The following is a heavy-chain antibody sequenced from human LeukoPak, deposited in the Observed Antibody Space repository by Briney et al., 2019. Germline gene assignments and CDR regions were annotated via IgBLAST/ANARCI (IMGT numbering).Heavy chain of an antibody. Sequence: SDTLSLTCTVSGGSISSSSYYWGWIRQPPGKGLEWIGSIFYSGNTYYNASLKSRVTISVDTSKNHFSLKLSSVTSADTAVYYCARRSSGGGLFDYWGQGTLVTVSS. V-gene: IGHV4-39*02. J-gene: IGHJ4*02. CDR2: IFYSGNT. CDR1: GGSISSSSYY. CDR3: ARRSSGGGLFDY. D-gene: IGHD6-19*01.